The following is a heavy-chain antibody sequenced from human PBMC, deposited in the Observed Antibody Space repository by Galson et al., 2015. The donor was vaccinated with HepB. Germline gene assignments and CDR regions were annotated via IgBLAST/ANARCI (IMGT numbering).Heavy chain of an antibody. CDR2: IGVNSSNT. J-gene: IGHJ4*02. V-gene: IGHV3-23*01. CDR3: AKGTTDIDY. Sequence: SLRLSCAASGFTFGRLGMTWVRQAPGKGLECVSAIGVNSSNTDYADSVKGRFTISRDNSKNMLYLQMNDLRAEDTAVYYCAKGTTDIDYWGQGTLVTVSS. CDR1: GFTFGRLG. D-gene: IGHD1-1*01.